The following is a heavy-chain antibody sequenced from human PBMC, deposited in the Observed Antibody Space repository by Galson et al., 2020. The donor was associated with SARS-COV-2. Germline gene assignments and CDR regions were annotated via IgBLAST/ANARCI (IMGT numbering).Heavy chain of an antibody. CDR2: FDPEDGET. Sequence: ASVKVSCKVSGYTLTELSMHWVRQAPGKGLEWMGGFDPEDGETIYAQKFQGRVTMTEDTSTDTAYMELSSLRSEDTTVYYCATDYAINWNYGGFGYWGQGTLVTGSS. CDR3: ATDYAINWNYGGFGY. V-gene: IGHV1-24*01. D-gene: IGHD1-7*01. CDR1: GYTLTELS. J-gene: IGHJ4*02.